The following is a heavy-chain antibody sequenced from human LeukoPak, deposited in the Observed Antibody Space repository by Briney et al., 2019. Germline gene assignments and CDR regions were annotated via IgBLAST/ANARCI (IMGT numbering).Heavy chain of an antibody. J-gene: IGHJ6*03. CDR1: GYTFTSYY. CDR2: INPSGGST. CDR3: ARGALSHPPTHYYYMDV. V-gene: IGHV1-46*01. Sequence: ASVKVSCKASGYTFTSYYMHWVRQAPGQGLEWMGIINPSGGSTSYAQKFQGRVTMTRDTSTSTVYMELSSLRSEDTAVDYCARGALSHPPTHYYYMDVWGKGTTVTISS. D-gene: IGHD3-16*02.